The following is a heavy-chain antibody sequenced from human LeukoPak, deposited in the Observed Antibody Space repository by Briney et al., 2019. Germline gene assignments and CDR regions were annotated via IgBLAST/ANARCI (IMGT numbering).Heavy chain of an antibody. Sequence: PGGSLRLSCAASGFTFSSYSMNWVRQAPGKGLEWVSHITASGTAMFYADSVKGRFTISRDNAKNSLYLQMNSLRDEDTAVYYSAGSGSYRFDYWGQGTLVTVSS. CDR1: GFTFSSYS. J-gene: IGHJ4*02. CDR2: ITASGTAM. D-gene: IGHD1-26*01. V-gene: IGHV3-48*02. CDR3: AGSGSYRFDY.